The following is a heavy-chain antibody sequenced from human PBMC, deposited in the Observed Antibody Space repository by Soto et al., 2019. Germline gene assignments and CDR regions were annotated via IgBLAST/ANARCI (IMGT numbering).Heavy chain of an antibody. V-gene: IGHV3-30-3*01. CDR2: ISYDGSNK. CDR3: VRVYSSSWFEYYYYGRDV. CDR1: GFTFSSYA. D-gene: IGHD6-6*01. J-gene: IGHJ6*02. Sequence: GGSLRLSCAASGFTFSSYAMHWVRLAPGKGLEWVAVISYDGSNKYYADSVKGRFTISRDNSKNTLYLQMNSLRAEDTAVYYFVRVYSSSWFEYYYYGRDVWAQGTTVTVSS.